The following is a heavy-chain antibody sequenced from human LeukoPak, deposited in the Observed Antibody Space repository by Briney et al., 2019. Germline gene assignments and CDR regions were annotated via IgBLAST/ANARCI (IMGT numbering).Heavy chain of an antibody. D-gene: IGHD3-22*01. V-gene: IGHV3-30*04. J-gene: IGHJ3*02. Sequence: GGSLVLSCAASGFPFSSYAMHWVRPAPGKGLEGVSIISYDGTNKYYADSVKGRFTISRDNSKNTLFLQMNSLRAEDTAVYYCARSNYYDSRSWGFDIWGQGTMVTVSS. CDR3: ARSNYYDSRSWGFDI. CDR2: ISYDGTNK. CDR1: GFPFSSYA.